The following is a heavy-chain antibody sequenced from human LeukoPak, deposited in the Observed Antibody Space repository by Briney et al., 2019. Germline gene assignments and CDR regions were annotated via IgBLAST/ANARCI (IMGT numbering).Heavy chain of an antibody. J-gene: IGHJ4*02. V-gene: IGHV3-30*18. CDR2: ISYDGSNK. CDR3: AKDLAATGTLDY. Sequence: GGSLRLSCAGSGFTFSRYGMSWVRQAPGKWLEWVALISYDGSNKYYEDSVKGRFTISRDNSKNTLYLQMNSLRAEDTAVYYCAKDLAATGTLDYWGQGTLVTVSP. CDR1: GFTFSRYG. D-gene: IGHD6-13*01.